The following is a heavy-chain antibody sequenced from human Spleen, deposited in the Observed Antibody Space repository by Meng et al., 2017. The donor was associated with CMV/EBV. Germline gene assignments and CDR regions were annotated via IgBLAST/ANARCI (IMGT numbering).Heavy chain of an antibody. Sequence: GGSLRLSCAASGFTFSSYWMSWVRQAPGKGLEWVSSISTSSDYIYYADSVKGRFTISRDNAKNSLYLQMNSLRAEDTAVYYCAREFGVSTSSGYYYHGLDVWGQGTTVTVSS. CDR1: GFTFSSYW. V-gene: IGHV3-21*01. CDR2: ISTSSDYI. D-gene: IGHD6-6*01. J-gene: IGHJ6*02. CDR3: AREFGVSTSSGYYYHGLDV.